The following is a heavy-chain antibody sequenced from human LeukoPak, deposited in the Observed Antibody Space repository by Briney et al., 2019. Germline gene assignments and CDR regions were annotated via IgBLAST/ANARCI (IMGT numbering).Heavy chain of an antibody. D-gene: IGHD3-16*02. CDR1: GFTFSSYA. CDR2: ISGSGGST. Sequence: GGSLRPSCAASGFTFSSYAMSWVRQAPGKGLEWVSAISGSGGSTYYADSVKGRFTISRDNSKNTLYLQMNSLRAEDTAVYYCARDGGDYVWGSYRYTRSGFDYWGQGTLVTVSS. CDR3: ARDGGDYVWGSYRYTRSGFDY. V-gene: IGHV3-23*01. J-gene: IGHJ4*02.